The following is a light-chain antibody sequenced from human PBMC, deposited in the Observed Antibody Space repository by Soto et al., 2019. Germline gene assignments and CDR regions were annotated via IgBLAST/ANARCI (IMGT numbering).Light chain of an antibody. Sequence: EIVLTQSPGTLSLSPGERATLSCTASQIFSSSYLAWYQQKPGQAPRLLIYGASNRATGIPVRFSGSGSGTDFTLTISRLEPEDFAVYYCQQYGSSPQTFSQGTKVDIK. J-gene: IGKJ1*01. CDR3: QQYGSSPQT. CDR2: GAS. CDR1: QIFSSSY. V-gene: IGKV3-20*01.